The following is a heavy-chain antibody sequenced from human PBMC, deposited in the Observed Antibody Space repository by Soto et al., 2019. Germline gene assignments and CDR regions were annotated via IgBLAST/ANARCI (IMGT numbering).Heavy chain of an antibody. V-gene: IGHV3-23*01. CDR2: ISGSDGKT. D-gene: IGHD3-3*01. J-gene: IGHJ4*02. Sequence: GGSLRLSCEASGFTFSRFSMNWFRQVPGKGLEWVSTISGSDGKTFYADAVKGRFSISRDISQSTLYLQMNSLRADDTAIYYCARWSYLDYWGQGTRVTVSS. CDR3: ARWSYLDY. CDR1: GFTFSRFS.